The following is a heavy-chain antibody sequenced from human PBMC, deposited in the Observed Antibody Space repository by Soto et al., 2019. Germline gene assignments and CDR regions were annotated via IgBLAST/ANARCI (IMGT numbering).Heavy chain of an antibody. CDR1: GFTFSSYW. D-gene: IGHD3-10*02. V-gene: IGHV3-7*01. J-gene: IGHJ2*01. CDR2: IKQDGSEK. CDR3: ARVFAPAYWYFDL. Sequence: GGSLRLSCAASGFTFSSYWMSWVRQAPGKGLEWVANIKQDGSEKYYVDSVKGRFTISRDNAKNSLYLQMNSLRAEDTAVYYCARVFAPAYWYFDLWGRGTLVTVSS.